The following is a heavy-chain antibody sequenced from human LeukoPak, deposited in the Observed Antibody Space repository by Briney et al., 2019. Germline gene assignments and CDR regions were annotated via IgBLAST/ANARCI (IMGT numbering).Heavy chain of an antibody. V-gene: IGHV1-69*05. CDR3: ARVSFRDSSGYYYFDY. CDR1: GGTFSSYA. J-gene: IGHJ4*02. D-gene: IGHD3-22*01. Sequence: SVKVSCKASGGTFSSYAIIWVRQAPGQGLGWMGGIIPIFGTANYAQKFQGRVTITTDESTSTAYMELGSLRSEDTAVYYCARVSFRDSSGYYYFDYWGQGTLVTVSS. CDR2: IIPIFGTA.